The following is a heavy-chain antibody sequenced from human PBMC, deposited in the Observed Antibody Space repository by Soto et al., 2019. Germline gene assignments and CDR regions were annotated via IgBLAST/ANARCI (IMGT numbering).Heavy chain of an antibody. Sequence: GASVKVSCKASGYTFTSYDINWVRQATGQGLEYLGWISAYNGNTNYAQKLQGRVTMTTDTSTSTAYMELRSLRSDDTAVYYCARTYSSSYGMDVWGQGTTVTVSS. CDR2: ISAYNGNT. D-gene: IGHD6-13*01. CDR1: GYTFTSYD. CDR3: ARTYSSSYGMDV. J-gene: IGHJ6*02. V-gene: IGHV1-18*01.